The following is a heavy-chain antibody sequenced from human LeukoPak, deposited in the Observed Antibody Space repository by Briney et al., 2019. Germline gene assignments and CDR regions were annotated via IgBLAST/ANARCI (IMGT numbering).Heavy chain of an antibody. Sequence: GGSLRLSCAASGFIFSDYYMSWIRQAPGKGLEWVSYIKGRFTISRDNAKNSLYLQMNSLRAEDTAVYYCARGKTGSYYSRSYYMDVWGKGTTVTVSS. V-gene: IGHV3-11*01. J-gene: IGHJ6*03. CDR2: I. CDR1: GFIFSDYY. D-gene: IGHD3-10*01. CDR3: ARGKTGSYYSRSYYMDV.